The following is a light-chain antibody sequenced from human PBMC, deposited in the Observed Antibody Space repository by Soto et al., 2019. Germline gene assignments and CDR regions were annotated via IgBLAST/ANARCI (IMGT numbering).Light chain of an antibody. Sequence: SALTHPGSCCVSPGHSSTISCTGTSSDVGGYNYVSWYQQHPGKAPKLMIYEVSNRPSGVSNRFSGSKSGNTASLTISGLQAAEEADYYCRSYTRSSKIYLFGNGTKVTAL. V-gene: IGLV2-14*01. J-gene: IGLJ1*01. CDR3: RSYTRSSKIYL. CDR2: EVS. CDR1: SSDVGGYNY.